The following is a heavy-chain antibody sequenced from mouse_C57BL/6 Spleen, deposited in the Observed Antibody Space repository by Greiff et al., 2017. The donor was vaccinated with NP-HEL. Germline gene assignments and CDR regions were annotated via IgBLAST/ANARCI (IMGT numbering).Heavy chain of an antibody. CDR1: GYAFSSSW. D-gene: IGHD2-4*01. CDR2: IYPGDGDT. V-gene: IGHV1-82*01. Sequence: QVQLQQPGPELVKPGASVKISCKASGYAFSSSWMNWVKQRPGKGLEWIGRIYPGDGDTNYNGKFKGKATLTADKSSSTAYMQLSSLTSEDSAVYVCARGDYDGGAWFAYWGQGTLVTVSA. CDR3: ARGDYDGGAWFAY. J-gene: IGHJ3*01.